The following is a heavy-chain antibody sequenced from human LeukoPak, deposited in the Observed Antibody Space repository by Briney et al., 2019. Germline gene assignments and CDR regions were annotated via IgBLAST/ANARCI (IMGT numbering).Heavy chain of an antibody. D-gene: IGHD6-13*01. CDR2: IISIFGTA. Sequence: SVKVSCKASGGTFSSYAISWVRQAPGQGLEWMGGIISIFGTANYAQKFQGRVTITADESTSTAYVELSSLRSEDTAVYYCVRHPPGAAGTLQYYFDYWGQGTLVTVSS. CDR1: GGTFSSYA. J-gene: IGHJ4*02. V-gene: IGHV1-69*13. CDR3: VRHPPGAAGTLQYYFDY.